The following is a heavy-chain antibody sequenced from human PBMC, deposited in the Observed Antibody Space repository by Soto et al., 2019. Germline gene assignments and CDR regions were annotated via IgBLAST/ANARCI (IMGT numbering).Heavy chain of an antibody. CDR1: GSSISSGYY. D-gene: IGHD2-15*01. Sequence: LSLTCAVSGSSISSGYYWGWIRQPPGKGLEWIGSIYHSGSTYYNPSLKSRVTISVDTSKNQFSLKLSSVTAADTAVYYCARVSSLGARYCSGGSCHYYFDYWGQGTLVTVSS. CDR3: ARVSSLGARYCSGGSCHYYFDY. V-gene: IGHV4-38-2*01. CDR2: IYHSGST. J-gene: IGHJ4*02.